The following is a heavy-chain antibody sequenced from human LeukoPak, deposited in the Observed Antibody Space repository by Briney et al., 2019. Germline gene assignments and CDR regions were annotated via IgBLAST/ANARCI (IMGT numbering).Heavy chain of an antibody. CDR3: ARDGYSSGWAFDP. V-gene: IGHV4-61*02. CDR2: IYTSGST. Sequence: SETLSLTCTVSGGSISSGSYYWSWIRQPAGKGLEWIGRIYTSGSTKYNPSLKSRVTISIDTSKNQFSLKLSSVTATDMAVYYCARDGYSSGWAFDPWGQGTLVTVSS. J-gene: IGHJ5*02. D-gene: IGHD6-19*01. CDR1: GGSISSGSYY.